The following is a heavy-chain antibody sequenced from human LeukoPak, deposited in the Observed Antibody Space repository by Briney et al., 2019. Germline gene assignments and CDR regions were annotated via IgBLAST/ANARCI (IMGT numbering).Heavy chain of an antibody. CDR2: IRYDGSNK. CDR1: GFTFSSYG. V-gene: IGHV3-30*02. CDR3: AKDSGERLGILTGYYRSRKSYFDY. J-gene: IGHJ4*02. D-gene: IGHD3-9*01. Sequence: GGSLRLSCAASGFTFSSYGMHWVRQAPGQGLEWVAFIRYDGSNKYYADSVKGRFTISRDNSKNTLYLQVNSLRAEDTAVYYCAKDSGERLGILTGYYRSRKSYFDYWGQGTLVTVSS.